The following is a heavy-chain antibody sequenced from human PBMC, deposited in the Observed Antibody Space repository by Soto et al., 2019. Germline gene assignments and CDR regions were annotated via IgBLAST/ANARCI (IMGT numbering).Heavy chain of an antibody. CDR2: ISPYTGNT. V-gene: IGHV1-18*01. CDR1: GYIFVNYG. J-gene: IGHJ6*02. CDR3: VMVDNYVTPTPQDV. Sequence: QVQLVQSGDEVKKPGASVKVSCKASGYIFVNYGIAWVRQAPGQGLEWMGWISPYTGNTHSATKIQGRLTMTTDTSTSTAYVELGSLTSDDTAVYYCVMVDNYVTPTPQDVWGQGTTVTLSS. D-gene: IGHD3-16*01.